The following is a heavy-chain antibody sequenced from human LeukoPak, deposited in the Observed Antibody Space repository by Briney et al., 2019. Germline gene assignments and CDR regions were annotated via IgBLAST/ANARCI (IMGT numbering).Heavy chain of an antibody. CDR3: ATVRDIVVGGGPYYFDY. CDR1: GYTFIGYY. CDR2: INPHNGDT. V-gene: IGHV1-2*02. J-gene: IGHJ4*02. Sequence: ASVKVSCKAPGYTFIGYYLHWVRQAPGQGLEWMGWINPHNGDTNYAQKFQGRVTMTRDTSITTAYMELSRLKSDDTAVYYCATVRDIVVGGGPYYFDYWGQGTLVTVSS. D-gene: IGHD2-15*01.